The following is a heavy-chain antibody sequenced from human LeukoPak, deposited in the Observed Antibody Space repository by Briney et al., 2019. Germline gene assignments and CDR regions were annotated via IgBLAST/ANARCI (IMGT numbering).Heavy chain of an antibody. CDR3: ARDDDRSGNNLDY. CDR2: IAHDGSYV. Sequence: GGSLRLSCTVSGFSFSQYGIHWVRQAPGKGLEWVAVIAHDGSYVSMLDSVKGRFTISRDNSKKTFLQMNSLRVEDTAVYYCARDDDRSGNNLDYWGQGTPVAVSS. J-gene: IGHJ4*02. CDR1: GFSFSQYG. D-gene: IGHD3-10*01. V-gene: IGHV3-30*03.